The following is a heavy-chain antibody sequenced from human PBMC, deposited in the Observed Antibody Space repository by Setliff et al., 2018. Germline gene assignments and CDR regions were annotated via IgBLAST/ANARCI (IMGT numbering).Heavy chain of an antibody. CDR1: GFTFSSYG. V-gene: IGHV3-33*01. D-gene: IGHD2-2*01. CDR2: IWYDGTNK. CDR3: ASYCSSTSCPFDY. Sequence: GGSLRLSCAASGFTFSSYGMHWVRQAPGKGLEWVAVIWYDGTNKYYADSVKGRFTISRDNSKNTLYLQMNSLRAEDTAVYYCASYCSSTSCPFDYWGQGTLVTVPQ. J-gene: IGHJ4*02.